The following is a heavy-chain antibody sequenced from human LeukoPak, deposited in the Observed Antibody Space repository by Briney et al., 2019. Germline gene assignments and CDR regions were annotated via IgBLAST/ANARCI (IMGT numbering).Heavy chain of an antibody. D-gene: IGHD2-2*01. CDR2: ISGSGGNT. CDR3: AKPKDGYCSSTSCPTGFDY. J-gene: IGHJ4*02. Sequence: GGSLRLSCAASGFTFSSYAMSWVRQAPGKGLEWVSAISGSGGNTYYADSVKGRFTISRDNSKNTLYLQMNSLRAEDTAVYYCAKPKDGYCSSTSCPTGFDYWGQGTLVTVSS. V-gene: IGHV3-23*01. CDR1: GFTFSSYA.